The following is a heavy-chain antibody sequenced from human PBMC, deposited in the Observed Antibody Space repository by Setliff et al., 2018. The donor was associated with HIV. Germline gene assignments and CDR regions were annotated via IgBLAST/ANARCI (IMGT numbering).Heavy chain of an antibody. CDR2: IYYNGNT. CDR3: ARDRRETHFNYCYGMDV. J-gene: IGHJ6*02. V-gene: IGHV4-59*12. Sequence: SETLSLTCTVSGGSISSYYWNWIRQTPGKGLEWIAYIYYNGNTNYNPSLKSRVTISVDTSKNQFSLKLSSVTAADTAVYYCARDRRETHFNYCYGMDVWGRGTTVTVSS. CDR1: GGSISSYY. D-gene: IGHD1-26*01.